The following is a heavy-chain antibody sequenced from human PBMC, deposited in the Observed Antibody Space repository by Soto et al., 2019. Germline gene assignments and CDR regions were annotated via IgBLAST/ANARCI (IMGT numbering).Heavy chain of an antibody. CDR1: GGTFSSYA. CDR3: ARGGGNPNLPDWYFDL. CDR2: IIPIFGTA. J-gene: IGHJ2*01. V-gene: IGHV1-69*01. Sequence: QVQLVQSGAEVKKPGSSVKVSCKASGGTFSSYAISWVRQAPGQGLEWMGGIIPIFGTANYAQKFQGRVKITADESTSTADMELSSLRSEDTAVYYCARGGGNPNLPDWYFDLWGRGTLVTVSS. D-gene: IGHD2-15*01.